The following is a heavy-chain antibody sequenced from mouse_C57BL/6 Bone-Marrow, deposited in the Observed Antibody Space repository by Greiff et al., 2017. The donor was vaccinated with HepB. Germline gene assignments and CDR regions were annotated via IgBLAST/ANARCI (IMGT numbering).Heavy chain of an antibody. CDR1: GYSFTGYY. Sequence: EVQGVESGPELVKPGASVKISCKASGYSFTGYYMNWVKQSPEKSLEWIGEINPSTGGTTYNQKFKAKATLTVDKSSSTAYMQLKSLTSEDSAVYYCARGFYYYGSSYFDYWGQGTTLTVSS. V-gene: IGHV1-42*01. CDR3: ARGFYYYGSSYFDY. CDR2: INPSTGGT. D-gene: IGHD1-1*01. J-gene: IGHJ2*01.